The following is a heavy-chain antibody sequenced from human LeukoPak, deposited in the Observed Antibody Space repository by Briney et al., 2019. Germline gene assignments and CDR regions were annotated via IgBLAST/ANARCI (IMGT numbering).Heavy chain of an antibody. Sequence: TPSETLSLTCTVSGGSISSYYWSWIRQPPGKGLEWIGYIYYSGSTNYNPSLKSRVTISVDTSKNQFSLKLSSVTAADTAVYYCAGTDRWFDPWGQGTLVTVSS. V-gene: IGHV4-59*01. J-gene: IGHJ5*02. CDR1: GGSISSYY. CDR3: AGTDRWFDP. CDR2: IYYSGST.